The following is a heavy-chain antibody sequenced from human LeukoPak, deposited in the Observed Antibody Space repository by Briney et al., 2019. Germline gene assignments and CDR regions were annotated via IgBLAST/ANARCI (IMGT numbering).Heavy chain of an antibody. J-gene: IGHJ3*02. CDR1: GFTFRSYE. V-gene: IGHV3-48*03. D-gene: IGHD3-10*01. CDR3: ARDSAYYGSGSYYSSGGDAFDI. Sequence: PGGSLRLSCEDSGFTFRSYEMNWVRQAPGKGLEWIAYLSSSGSAFSYADSVKGRFTISRDNAKNSLYLQMNSLRAEDTAVYYCARDSAYYGSGSYYSSGGDAFDIWGQGTMVTVSS. CDR2: LSSSGSAF.